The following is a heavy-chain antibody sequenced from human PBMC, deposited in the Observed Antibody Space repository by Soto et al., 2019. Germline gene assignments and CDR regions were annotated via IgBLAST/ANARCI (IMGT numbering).Heavy chain of an antibody. CDR2: IDPSGGST. J-gene: IGHJ4*02. CDR1: GYTVTRHY. CDR3: TRVSTVVTLDYFDS. V-gene: IGHV1-46*03. Sequence: QVQLVQSGAEVKKPGASVKVSCKASGYTVTRHYMHWVRQAPGQGLEWMGIIDPSGGSTTYAQKLQDRVTMTRDMSTRTVYMELSSLRSDDTAIYYCTRVSTVVTLDYFDSGGQGTLVTVS. D-gene: IGHD2-21*02.